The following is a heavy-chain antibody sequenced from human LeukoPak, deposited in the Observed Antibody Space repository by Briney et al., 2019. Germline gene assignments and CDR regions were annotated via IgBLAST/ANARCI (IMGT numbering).Heavy chain of an antibody. CDR1: GFTFGSFS. D-gene: IGHD6-13*01. J-gene: IGHJ4*02. CDR2: ISSSGGGTYI. Sequence: GGSLRLSCAASGFTFGSFSMTWVRQAPGKGLEWVSTISSSGGGTYIYYADSVKGRFTISRDNPRNTLYLQMNSLRPEDTAVYYCARDQVQQLVLFRGSGIFDYWGQGTLVTVSS. V-gene: IGHV3-21*01. CDR3: ARDQVQQLVLFRGSGIFDY.